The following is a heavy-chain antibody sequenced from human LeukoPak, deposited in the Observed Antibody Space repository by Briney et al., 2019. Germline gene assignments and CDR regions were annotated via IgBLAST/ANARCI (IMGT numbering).Heavy chain of an antibody. V-gene: IGHV3-23*01. CDR2: VSGSGHST. J-gene: IGHJ6*03. Sequence: GGSLRLSCAASGFTFSIYAMSWVRQAPGKGLEWVSTVSGSGHSTFYADSVKGRFTISRDNGKNSLYLQMNSLRAEDTALYYCSRGYDTSASGYTDVWGKGATAIVSS. D-gene: IGHD3-22*01. CDR1: GFTFSIYA. CDR3: SRGYDTSASGYTDV.